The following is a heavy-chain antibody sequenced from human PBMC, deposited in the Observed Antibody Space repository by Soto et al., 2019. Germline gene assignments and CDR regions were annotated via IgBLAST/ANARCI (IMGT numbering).Heavy chain of an antibody. CDR3: ASDFKRYSSPPGPLDS. CDR1: GDSISSGDYF. J-gene: IGHJ4*02. Sequence: SETLSLTCTVSGDSISSGDYFWSWIRQLPGKGLEWIGCIYYSGNTYYNPSLKRRFSISVDTSKNQFSLQLSSVTVADTAVYYCASDFKRYSSPPGPLDSWGQGTLVPVSS. CDR2: IYYSGNT. D-gene: IGHD6-13*01. V-gene: IGHV4-30-4*01.